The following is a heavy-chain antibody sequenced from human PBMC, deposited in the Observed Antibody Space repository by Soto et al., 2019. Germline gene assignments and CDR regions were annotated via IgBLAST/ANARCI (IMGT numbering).Heavy chain of an antibody. J-gene: IGHJ4*02. CDR2: ISWTSGSI. D-gene: IGHD6-19*01. Sequence: EVQLVESGCGWVLPGRTVTVSGAASGFSFDDYDMHWVRQAPGNGLEWVSGISWTSGSIGYADYVKGRFTISRDNSKNFIYLTMNSLRAEDTALYYCAKVLSSGSTDFDYWGQGTLVTVSS. CDR1: GFSFDDYD. V-gene: IGHV3-9*01. CDR3: AKVLSSGSTDFDY.